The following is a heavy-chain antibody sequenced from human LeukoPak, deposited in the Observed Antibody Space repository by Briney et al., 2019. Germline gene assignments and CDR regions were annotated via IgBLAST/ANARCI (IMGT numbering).Heavy chain of an antibody. V-gene: IGHV4-59*01. CDR3: ARAHVPAPYSSSWYYWFDP. D-gene: IGHD6-13*01. J-gene: IGHJ5*02. CDR1: GGSISSYY. CDR2: IYYSGST. Sequence: SETLSLTCTVSGGSISSYYWSWIRQPPGKGLEWIGYIYYSGSTNYNPSLKSRVTISVDTSKNQFSLKLSSVTAADTAVYYCARAHVPAPYSSSWYYWFDPWGQGTLVTVSS.